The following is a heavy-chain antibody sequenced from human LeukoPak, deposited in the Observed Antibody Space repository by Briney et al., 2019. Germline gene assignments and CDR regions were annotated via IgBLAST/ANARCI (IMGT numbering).Heavy chain of an antibody. Sequence: GGSLRLSCAASGFTVSSNYMSWVRQAPGKGLELVVVIYSGDSTYYADSVKVRFTISRDNSKNTRYLQMNSLRAEDTAVYYCAVWFGQLYSNDYWGQGTLVTVSS. J-gene: IGHJ4*02. D-gene: IGHD3-10*01. CDR2: IYSGDST. CDR1: GFTVSSNY. CDR3: AVWFGQLYSNDY. V-gene: IGHV3-66*01.